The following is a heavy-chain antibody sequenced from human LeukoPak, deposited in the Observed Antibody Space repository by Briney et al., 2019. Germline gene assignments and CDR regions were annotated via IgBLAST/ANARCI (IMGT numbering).Heavy chain of an antibody. CDR3: ARADTSGWYYYYYMDV. J-gene: IGHJ6*03. Sequence: SETLSLTCTVSGGSISSYYWSWIRQPPGKGLEWIGYIYYSGSTNYNPSLKSRVTISVDTSKNQFSLKLSSVTAADTAVYYCARADTSGWYYYYYMDVWGKGTTVTVSS. V-gene: IGHV4-59*01. CDR2: IYYSGST. D-gene: IGHD6-19*01. CDR1: GGSISSYY.